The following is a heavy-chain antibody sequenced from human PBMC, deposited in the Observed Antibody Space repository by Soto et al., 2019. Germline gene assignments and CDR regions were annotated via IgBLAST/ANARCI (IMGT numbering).Heavy chain of an antibody. Sequence: PGGSLRLSCAASGFTFSSHGMHWVRQAPGKGLEWVAVIWYDGSNKYYADSVKGRFTISRDNSKNMLFLQTNSLRAEDTAVYYCARWGDERRLDYWGQGTLVTVSS. V-gene: IGHV3-33*01. J-gene: IGHJ4*02. CDR1: GFTFSSHG. CDR2: IWYDGSNK. D-gene: IGHD3-16*01. CDR3: ARWGDERRLDY.